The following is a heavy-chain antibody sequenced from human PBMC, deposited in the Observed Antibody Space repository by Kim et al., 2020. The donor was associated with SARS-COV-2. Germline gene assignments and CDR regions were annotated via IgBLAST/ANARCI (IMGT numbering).Heavy chain of an antibody. Sequence: SETLSLTCAVYGGSFSGYYWSWIRQPPGKGLEWIGEINHSGSTNYNPSLKSRVTISVDTSKNQFSLKLSSVTAADTAVYYCARGEDGSGWYYYFDYWGQGTLVTVSS. D-gene: IGHD6-19*01. CDR3: ARGEDGSGWYYYFDY. CDR2: INHSGST. V-gene: IGHV4-34*01. J-gene: IGHJ4*02. CDR1: GGSFSGYY.